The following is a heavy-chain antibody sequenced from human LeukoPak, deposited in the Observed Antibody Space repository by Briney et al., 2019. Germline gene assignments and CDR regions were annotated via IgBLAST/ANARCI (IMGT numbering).Heavy chain of an antibody. CDR3: ARGITMVRGVLQPDHYFDY. CDR2: IIPILGIA. Sequence: SVKVSCKASGGTFSSYAISWVRQAPGQGLEWMGRIIPILGIANYAQKFQGRVTITADKSTSTAYMELSSLRSEDTAVYYCARGITMVRGVLQPDHYFDYWGQGTLVTVSS. J-gene: IGHJ4*02. D-gene: IGHD3-10*01. V-gene: IGHV1-69*04. CDR1: GGTFSSYA.